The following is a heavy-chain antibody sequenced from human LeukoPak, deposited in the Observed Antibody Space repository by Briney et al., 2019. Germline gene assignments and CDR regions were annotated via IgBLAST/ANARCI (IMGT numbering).Heavy chain of an antibody. J-gene: IGHJ4*02. V-gene: IGHV4-39*01. D-gene: IGHD1-26*01. Sequence: SETLSLTCTVSGGSISSSSYYWGWIRQPPGKGLEWIGSIYYSGSTYYNPSLKSRVTISVDTSKNQFSLKLRSVTAADTAVYYCARRGRGGSYPFDYWGQGTLVTVSS. CDR2: IYYSGST. CDR3: ARRGRGGSYPFDY. CDR1: GGSISSSSYY.